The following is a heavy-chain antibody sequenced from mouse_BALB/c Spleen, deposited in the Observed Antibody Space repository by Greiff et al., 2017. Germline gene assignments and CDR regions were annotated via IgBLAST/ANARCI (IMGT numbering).Heavy chain of an antibody. V-gene: IGHV5-17*02. J-gene: IGHJ4*01. CDR2: ISSGSSTI. CDR3: ARSGGLRRYAMDY. Sequence: EVQRVESGGGLVQPGGSRKLSCAASGFTFSSFGMHWVRQAPEKGLEWVAYISSGSSTIYYADTVKGRFTISRDNPKNTLFLQMTSLRSEDTAMYYCARSGGLRRYAMDYWGQGTSVTVSS. D-gene: IGHD2-2*01. CDR1: GFTFSSFG.